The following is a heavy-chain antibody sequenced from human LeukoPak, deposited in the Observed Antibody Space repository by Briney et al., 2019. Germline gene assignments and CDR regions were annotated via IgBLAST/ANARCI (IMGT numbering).Heavy chain of an antibody. CDR1: GGSIGSYY. CDR3: ARYSSGWYFDY. V-gene: IGHV4-59*01. D-gene: IGHD6-19*01. J-gene: IGHJ4*02. Sequence: PSETLSLTCTVSGGSIGSYYWSWIRQPPGKGLEWIGYLYNNGNTNYNPSLKSRVTISVDTSKNQFSLKLSSVTAADTAVYYCARYSSGWYFDYWGQGTLVTVSS. CDR2: LYNNGNT.